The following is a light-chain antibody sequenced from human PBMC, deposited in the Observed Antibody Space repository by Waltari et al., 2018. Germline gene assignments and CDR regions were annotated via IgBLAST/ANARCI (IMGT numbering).Light chain of an antibody. J-gene: IGLJ2*01. CDR1: RSDVGGYDP. CDR2: DVS. CDR3: TSYTSSSSVI. Sequence: QSALTQPASVSGSPGQPIPISCTGTRSDVGGYDPISWYQQYPGKAPKLIISDVSKRPSGSSNRFSGSKSGNTASLTISGLQADDEADYYCTSYTSSSSVIFGGGTKLTVL. V-gene: IGLV2-14*01.